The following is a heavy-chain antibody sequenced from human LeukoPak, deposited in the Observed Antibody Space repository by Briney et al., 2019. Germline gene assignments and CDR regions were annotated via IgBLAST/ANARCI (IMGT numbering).Heavy chain of an antibody. CDR3: ARVRWGGLYYFDY. CDR1: GFTFSSYW. Sequence: GGSLRLSCAASGFTFSSYWMHWVREAPGKGLVWVSRINSDGSSTNYADSVKGRFTISRDNPKNTLYLQMNSLRAEDTAVYYCARVRWGGLYYFDYWGQGTLVTVSS. J-gene: IGHJ4*02. V-gene: IGHV3-74*01. D-gene: IGHD3-16*01. CDR2: INSDGSST.